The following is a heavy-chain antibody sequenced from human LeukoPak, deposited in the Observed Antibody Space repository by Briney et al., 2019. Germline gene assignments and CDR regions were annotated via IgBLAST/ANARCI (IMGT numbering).Heavy chain of an antibody. CDR1: GYTFIAYY. Sequence: ASVKVSCKASGYTFIAYYIHCVRQAPGQGLEWMGWISPNSGGTDYAQKFQGRVTMTRDTAIGTAYMELSGLRSDDTAVYYCAIQPWGSGNNWYFDLWGRGTLVTVSS. CDR3: AIQPWGSGNNWYFDL. CDR2: ISPNSGGT. V-gene: IGHV1-2*02. J-gene: IGHJ2*01. D-gene: IGHD7-27*01.